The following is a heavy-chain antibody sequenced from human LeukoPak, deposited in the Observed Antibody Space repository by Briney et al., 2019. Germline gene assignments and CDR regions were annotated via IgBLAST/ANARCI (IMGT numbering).Heavy chain of an antibody. CDR2: IISIFGTA. J-gene: IGHJ6*02. CDR1: GGTLNSFA. D-gene: IGHD2-15*01. CDR3: ASRYCSGGRCDSSYYYYYGMDV. V-gene: IGHV1-69*13. Sequence: ASVKVSCKASGGTLNSFAISWVRQAPGQGLEWMGGIISIFGTANYAQKFQGGVTITADESTNTAYMEVSSLRSEDTAVYYCASRYCSGGRCDSSYYYYYGMDVWGQGTTVTVSS.